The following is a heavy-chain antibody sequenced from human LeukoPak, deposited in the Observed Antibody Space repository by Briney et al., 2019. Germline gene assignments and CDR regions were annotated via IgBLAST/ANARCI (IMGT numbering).Heavy chain of an antibody. D-gene: IGHD3-22*01. CDR2: ISANGIRT. CDR3: AKGSYYDSSGSFYFDY. CDR1: GSGFAFAGAW. V-gene: IGHV3-74*01. Sequence: GGSLRLSCAASGSGFAFAGAWMHWVRQVPGKGPEWVSLISANGIRTTYADSVKGRFIISRDNSKNTLYVQVNSLGTEDTAAYYCAKGSYYDSSGSFYFDYWGQGTLVTVSS. J-gene: IGHJ4*02.